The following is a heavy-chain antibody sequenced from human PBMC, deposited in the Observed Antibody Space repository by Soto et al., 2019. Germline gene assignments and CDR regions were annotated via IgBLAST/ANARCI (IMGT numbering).Heavy chain of an antibody. V-gene: IGHV1-3*01. D-gene: IGHD6-13*01. Sequence: VQLVQSGAELKKPGASVKVSCKTSGNTFPNYALHWVRQAPGQRPEWMGWINGGNGNTKYSEHFQGRVTFTGDTSAGTAYMELSSLTSEDTAVYYCARDXSGYXXXWYXDYFNFWGQGTLVTVSS. CDR3: ARDXSGYXXXWYXDYFNF. CDR2: INGGNGNT. CDR1: GNTFPNYA. J-gene: IGHJ4*02.